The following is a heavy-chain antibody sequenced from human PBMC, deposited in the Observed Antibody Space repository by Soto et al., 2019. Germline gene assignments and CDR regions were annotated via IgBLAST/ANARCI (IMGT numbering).Heavy chain of an antibody. J-gene: IGHJ4*02. D-gene: IGHD2-15*01. CDR1: GFTFSHAW. CDR2: IKSKSDGGTT. V-gene: IGHV3-15*01. Sequence: EVQLVESGGGLVKPEGSLRLSCAASGFTFSHAWVSWVRQAPGKGLEWVGRIKSKSDGGTTNYAAPVKGRFTISRDDSKNTLYLQMNSLKTDDTAVYYCTTVYCSGGRCYAGTVDYWGQGTRVTVSS. CDR3: TTVYCSGGRCYAGTVDY.